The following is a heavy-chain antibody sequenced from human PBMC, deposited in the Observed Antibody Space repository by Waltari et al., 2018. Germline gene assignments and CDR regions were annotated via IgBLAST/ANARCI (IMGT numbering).Heavy chain of an antibody. J-gene: IGHJ4*02. CDR3: ATRYT. CDR2: ISAGGENT. CDR1: GFLFSSNG. V-gene: IGHV3-23*01. Sequence: EVQLLESGGGLVQPGGSLRLACAVSGFLFSSNGMNWFRQPPGKALEWFSGISAGGENTYYAESVKGRFTISRDNSKNPLYVQLSSLTAQDTAVYYCATRYTWGQGTLVTVSS. D-gene: IGHD3-9*01.